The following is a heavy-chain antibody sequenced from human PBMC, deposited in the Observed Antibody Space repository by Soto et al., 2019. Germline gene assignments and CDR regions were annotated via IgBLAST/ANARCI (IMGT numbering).Heavy chain of an antibody. J-gene: IGHJ5*01. D-gene: IGHD3-22*01. Sequence: AWETLSLTCAVYGGSFSGHSWTWIRQSPGKGLEWIGDINHSGRVNYSPSLKSRVTISLDTSKNQFSLTLSAVTAADTAMYYCSTRAYDTNGYYRFDPWGQGTLVTVS. CDR2: INHSGRV. V-gene: IGHV4-34*01. CDR1: GGSFSGHS. CDR3: STRAYDTNGYYRFDP.